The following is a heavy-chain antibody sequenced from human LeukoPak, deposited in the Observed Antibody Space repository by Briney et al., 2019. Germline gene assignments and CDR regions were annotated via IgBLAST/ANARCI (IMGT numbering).Heavy chain of an antibody. CDR1: GSTFSSYG. CDR3: AKGCTVFGLDP. CDR2: ISYDGSNK. J-gene: IGHJ5*02. D-gene: IGHD3-3*01. V-gene: IGHV3-30*18. Sequence: GGSLRLSCAASGSTFSSYGMHWVRQAPGKGLEWVAVISYDGSNKYYADSVKGRFTISRDNSKNTLYLQMNSLRAEDTAVYYCAKGCTVFGLDPWGQGTLVTVSS.